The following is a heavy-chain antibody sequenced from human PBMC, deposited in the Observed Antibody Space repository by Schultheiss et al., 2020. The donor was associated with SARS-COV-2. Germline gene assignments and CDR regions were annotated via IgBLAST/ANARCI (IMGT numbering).Heavy chain of an antibody. CDR2: MNPNSGNT. V-gene: IGHV1-8*01. CDR1: GYTFTSYD. D-gene: IGHD4-17*01. Sequence: ASVKVSCKASGYTFTSYDINWVRQATGQGLEWMGWMNPNSGNTGYAQKFQGRVTMTTDTSTSTAYMELRSLRSDDTAVYYCARVHYGDPNWFDPWGQGTLVTVSS. J-gene: IGHJ5*02. CDR3: ARVHYGDPNWFDP.